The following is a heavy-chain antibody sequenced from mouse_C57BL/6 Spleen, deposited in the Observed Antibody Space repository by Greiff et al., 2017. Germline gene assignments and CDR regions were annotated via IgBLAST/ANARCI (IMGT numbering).Heavy chain of an antibody. CDR3: TYDYDRGAMDY. CDR1: GFTFRDAW. D-gene: IGHD2-4*01. Sequence: EVKLVESGGGLVQPGGSMKLSCAASGFTFRDAWMDWVRQSPEKGLEWVAEIRNKANNHATYYAESVKGRFTISRDDSKSSVYLQMNSIRAEDTGIYYCTYDYDRGAMDYWGQGTSGTVSS. J-gene: IGHJ4*01. V-gene: IGHV6-6*01. CDR2: IRNKANNHAT.